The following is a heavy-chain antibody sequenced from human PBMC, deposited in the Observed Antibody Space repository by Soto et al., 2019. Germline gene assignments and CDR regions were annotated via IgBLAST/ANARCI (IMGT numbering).Heavy chain of an antibody. CDR1: GFTFSSYG. V-gene: IGHV3-33*01. Sequence: QVQLVESGGGVVQPGRSLRLSCAASGFTFSSYGMHWVRQAPGKGLEWVAVIWYDGSNKYYADSVKGRFTISRDNSKNTLYLQMNSLRAEATAVYYCASGWLLPTFYYWGQGTLVTVSS. CDR2: IWYDGSNK. CDR3: ASGWLLPTFYY. J-gene: IGHJ4*02. D-gene: IGHD3-22*01.